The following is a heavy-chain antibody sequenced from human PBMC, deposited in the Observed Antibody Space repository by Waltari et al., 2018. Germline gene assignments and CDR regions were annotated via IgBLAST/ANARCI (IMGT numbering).Heavy chain of an antibody. CDR1: GGTFRRYA. V-gene: IGHV1-69*05. CDR3: ARGASSSWYGR. D-gene: IGHD6-13*01. Sequence: QVQLVQSGAEVKKPGSSVKVSCKASGGTFRRYAISWVRQAPGKGLEWMGGIIPSFGTANYAQKFKGRVTITTDESTSTAYMELSSLRSEDTAVYYCARGASSSWYGRWGQGTLVTVSS. J-gene: IGHJ4*02. CDR2: IIPSFGTA.